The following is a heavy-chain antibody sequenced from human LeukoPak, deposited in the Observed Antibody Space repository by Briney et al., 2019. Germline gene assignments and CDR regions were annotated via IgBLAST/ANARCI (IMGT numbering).Heavy chain of an antibody. CDR1: GFTFSSYN. Sequence: PGGSLRLSCAASGFTFSSYNMNWVRQAPGKGLEWVSSISSSSSYIYYADSVKGRFTISRDNAKNSLYLQMNSLRAEDTAVYYCARANCGGDCYNWYFDLWGRGTLVTVSS. D-gene: IGHD2-21*02. CDR3: ARANCGGDCYNWYFDL. V-gene: IGHV3-21*01. J-gene: IGHJ2*01. CDR2: ISSSSSYI.